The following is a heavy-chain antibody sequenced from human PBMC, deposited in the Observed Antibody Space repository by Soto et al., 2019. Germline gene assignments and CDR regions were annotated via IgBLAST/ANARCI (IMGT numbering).Heavy chain of an antibody. J-gene: IGHJ5*02. CDR2: IYPGDSDT. CDR3: ARGLGNWLYLWFDP. CDR1: GYSFTIYW. V-gene: IGHV5-51*01. D-gene: IGHD7-27*01. Sequence: VESLNISFKGSGYSFTIYWIGWARQMPGKGLEWMGIIYPGDSDTRYSPSFQGQVTISADKSMSTAYLQWSSLKASDTAMYYCARGLGNWLYLWFDPWGQGTLVTVSS.